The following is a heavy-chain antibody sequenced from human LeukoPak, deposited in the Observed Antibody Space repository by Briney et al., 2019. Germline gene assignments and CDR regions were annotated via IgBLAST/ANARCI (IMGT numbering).Heavy chain of an antibody. Sequence: SETLSLTCTVSGGSISSSSYYWGWIRQPPGKGLEWIGSIYYSESTYYNPSLKSRVTISVDTSKNQFSLKLSSVTAADTAVYYCARLVPRPGFDYYDSSALGAFDIWGQGTMVTVSS. D-gene: IGHD3-22*01. V-gene: IGHV4-39*07. J-gene: IGHJ3*02. CDR1: GGSISSSSYY. CDR3: ARLVPRPGFDYYDSSALGAFDI. CDR2: IYYSEST.